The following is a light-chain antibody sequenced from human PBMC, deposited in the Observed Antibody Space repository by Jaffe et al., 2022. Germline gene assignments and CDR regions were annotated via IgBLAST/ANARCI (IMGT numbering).Light chain of an antibody. Sequence: SYELTQPPSVSVSPGQTASITCSGDKLGDKYACWYQQKPGQSPVLVIYQDSKRPSGIPERFSGSNSGNTATLTISGTQAMDEADYYCQAWDSSTADNCVFGTGTKVTVL. V-gene: IGLV3-1*01. CDR2: QDS. J-gene: IGLJ1*01. CDR3: QAWDSSTADNCV. CDR1: KLGDKY.